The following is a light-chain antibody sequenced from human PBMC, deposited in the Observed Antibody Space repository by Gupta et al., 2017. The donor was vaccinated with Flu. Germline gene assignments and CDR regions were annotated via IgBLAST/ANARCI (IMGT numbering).Light chain of an antibody. CDR1: GVANSYG. V-gene: IGLV4-69*01. J-gene: IGLJ2*01. CDR3: QSWGIGIYV. CDR2: LDSDGSH. Sequence: QLMLSQSPSASASLGASATLTCTLGGVANSYGVHWHQQRPGTGPRFLMQLDSDGSHFKGDGVRDRFSSSSSGAELYLTISDLRAEDDAYYYCQSWGIGIYVFGGGNKLTVL.